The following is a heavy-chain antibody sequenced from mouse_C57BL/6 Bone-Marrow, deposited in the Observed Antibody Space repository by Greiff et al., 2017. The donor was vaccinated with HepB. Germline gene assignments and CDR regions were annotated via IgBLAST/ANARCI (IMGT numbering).Heavy chain of an antibody. D-gene: IGHD2-4*01. CDR2: INPSNGGT. CDR1: GYTFTSYW. V-gene: IGHV1-53*01. Sequence: QVQLQQPGTELVKPGASVKLSCKASGYTFTSYWMHWVKQRPGQGLEWIGNINPSNGGTNYNEKFKSKDTLTVDKSSSTAYMQLSSLTSEDSAVYYCARGVYYDYGGPYAMDYWGQGTSVTVSS. CDR3: ARGVYYDYGGPYAMDY. J-gene: IGHJ4*01.